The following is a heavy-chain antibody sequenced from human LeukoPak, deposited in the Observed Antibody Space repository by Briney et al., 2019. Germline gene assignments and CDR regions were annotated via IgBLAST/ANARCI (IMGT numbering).Heavy chain of an antibody. CDR3: ARGPDIYGTFDS. D-gene: IGHD4-17*01. Sequence: GGSLRLSCAASGFTFSSYSMNWVRQAPGKGLEWVSSIGSSPNYIYLADSVEGRFTISRDNAKNSLYLQMNSLRAEDTAIYYCARGPDIYGTFDSWGQGTLVTVSS. J-gene: IGHJ4*02. V-gene: IGHV3-21*01. CDR1: GFTFSSYS. CDR2: IGSSPNYI.